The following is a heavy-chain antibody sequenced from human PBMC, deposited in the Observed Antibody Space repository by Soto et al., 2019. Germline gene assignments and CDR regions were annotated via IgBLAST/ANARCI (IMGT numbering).Heavy chain of an antibody. CDR1: GLTVSTNY. J-gene: IGHJ6*02. CDR2: IYSGGST. Sequence: GGSLRLSCAASGLTVSTNYMSWVRQAPGKGLEWVSVIYSGGSTYYADSVKGRFTISRDNSKNTLYLQMNSLRAEDTAVYYCARDRWFGDSFYYGMDVWGQGTTVTVSS. CDR3: ARDRWFGDSFYYGMDV. V-gene: IGHV3-66*01. D-gene: IGHD3-10*01.